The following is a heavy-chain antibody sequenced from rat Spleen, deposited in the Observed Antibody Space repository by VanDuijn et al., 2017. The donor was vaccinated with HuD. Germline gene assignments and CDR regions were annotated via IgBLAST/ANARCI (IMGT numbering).Heavy chain of an antibody. D-gene: IGHD1-11*01. V-gene: IGHV2-13*01. J-gene: IGHJ2*01. CDR3: ARGERNYGGYSDY. CDR1: GFSLTNFD. Sequence: QVQLKESGPGLVQPSQTLSLTCSVSGFSLTNFDMHWVRQPPGKGLEWMGVIWGNGNRHYNSALKSRLSISRDTSKSQVFLKMRSLKTEDTATYYCARGERNYGGYSDYWGQGVMVTVSS. CDR2: IWGNGNR.